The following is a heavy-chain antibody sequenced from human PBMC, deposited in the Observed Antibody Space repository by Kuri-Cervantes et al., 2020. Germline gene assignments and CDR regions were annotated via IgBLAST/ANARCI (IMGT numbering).Heavy chain of an antibody. D-gene: IGHD3-10*01. CDR1: GFTFSDYY. CDR3: ARGVLAYGSGSYYNALLDY. CDR2: ISSSGSTI. Sequence: GGSLRLSCAASGFTFSDYYMSWIRQAPGKGLEWVSYISSSGSTIYYADSVKGRFTISRDNAKNSLYLQMNSLRAEDTAVYYCARGVLAYGSGSYYNALLDYWGQGTLVTVSS. J-gene: IGHJ4*02. V-gene: IGHV3-11*04.